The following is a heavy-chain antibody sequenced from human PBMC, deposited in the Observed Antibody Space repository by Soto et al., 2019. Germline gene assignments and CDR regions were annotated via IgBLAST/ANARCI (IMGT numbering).Heavy chain of an antibody. V-gene: IGHV3-74*01. J-gene: IGHJ6*02. CDR3: ASAHDSSSWYTYYYGMEV. D-gene: IGHD6-13*01. Sequence: GGSLRLSCAASAFTFKSKWMHWVRQAPGKGLVWVSRINSDGSSTSYADSVKGRFTISRDNAKSALFLQMNSLRAEDTAVYYCASAHDSSSWYTYYYGMEVWGQGTTVTVSS. CDR2: INSDGSST. CDR1: AFTFKSKW.